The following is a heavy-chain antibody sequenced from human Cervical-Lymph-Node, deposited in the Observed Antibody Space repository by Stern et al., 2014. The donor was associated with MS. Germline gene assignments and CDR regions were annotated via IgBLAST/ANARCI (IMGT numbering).Heavy chain of an antibody. Sequence: QLVQSGPEVKKPGASVMVSCKTSGYTFTNYYIHWVRQAPGQGLEWMGIINPNGSVTASAQKFQGRLTMTRDTSTTTVYMRLITLTSEDTAMYYCTGAVGGVGREWGQGTLVFVSS. D-gene: IGHD3-16*01. CDR3: TGAVGGVGRE. CDR1: GYTFTNYY. J-gene: IGHJ4*02. CDR2: INPNGSVT. V-gene: IGHV1-46*01.